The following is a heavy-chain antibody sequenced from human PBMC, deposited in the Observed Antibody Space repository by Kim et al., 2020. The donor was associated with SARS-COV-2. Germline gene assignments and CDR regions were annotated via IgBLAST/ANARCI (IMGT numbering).Heavy chain of an antibody. CDR3: ARQRSSDQNWFDP. D-gene: IGHD3-10*01. J-gene: IGHJ5*02. Sequence: GESLKISCKGSGYSFTSYWISWVRQMPGKGLEWMGRIDPSDSYTNYSPSFQGHVTISADKSISTAYLQWSSLKASDTAMYYCARQRSSDQNWFDPWGQGTLVTISS. V-gene: IGHV5-10-1*01. CDR2: IDPSDSYT. CDR1: GYSFTSYW.